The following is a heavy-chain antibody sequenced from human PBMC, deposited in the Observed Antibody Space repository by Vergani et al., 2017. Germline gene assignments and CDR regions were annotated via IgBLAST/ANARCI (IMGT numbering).Heavy chain of an antibody. D-gene: IGHD2/OR15-2a*01. Sequence: QVQLVESGGGVVQPGRSLSLSCAASGFRFSSYGMNWVRQAPGKGLEWVAVIWYDGSNKYYADSVKGRFTISRDNSQNTVNLQMNSLRVDDTAVYYCAKNLGGCNRMNCSYDMDVWGKVSTVTV. CDR3: AKNLGGCNRMNCSYDMDV. J-gene: IGHJ6*03. V-gene: IGHV3-33*06. CDR2: IWYDGSNK. CDR1: GFRFSSYG.